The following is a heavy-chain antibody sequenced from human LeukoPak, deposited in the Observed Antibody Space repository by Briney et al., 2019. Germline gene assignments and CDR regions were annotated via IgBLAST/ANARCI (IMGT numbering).Heavy chain of an antibody. Sequence: ASVKVSCKASGGTFSSYAISWVRQAPGQGLEWMGRIIPILGIANYAQKFQGRVTITADKSTSTAYMELSSLRSEDTAVYYCARADYALFWFDPWGQGTLVTVSS. V-gene: IGHV1-69*04. D-gene: IGHD4-17*01. CDR3: ARADYALFWFDP. CDR2: IIPILGIA. J-gene: IGHJ5*02. CDR1: GGTFSSYA.